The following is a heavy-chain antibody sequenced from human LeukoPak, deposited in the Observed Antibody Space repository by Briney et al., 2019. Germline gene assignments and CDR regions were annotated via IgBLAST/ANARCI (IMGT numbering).Heavy chain of an antibody. Sequence: SETLSLTCTVSGGSICSSSYYWGWIRQPPGKGLEWIGRIYYSGSTYYNPSLKSRVTISVDTSKNQFSLKLSSVTAADTAVYYCARDRLRYCSGGSCYSGNYYYYMDVWGKGTTVTVSS. J-gene: IGHJ6*03. V-gene: IGHV4-39*07. CDR1: GGSICSSSYY. D-gene: IGHD2-15*01. CDR2: IYYSGST. CDR3: ARDRLRYCSGGSCYSGNYYYYMDV.